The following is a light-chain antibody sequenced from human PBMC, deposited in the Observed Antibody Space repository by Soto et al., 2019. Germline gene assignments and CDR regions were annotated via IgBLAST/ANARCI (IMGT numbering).Light chain of an antibody. CDR2: DTS. Sequence: EIVLTQSPATLSLSPGERATLSCRASQSVSSHLAWYQQKPGQAPRLLISDTSNRAPGIPTRFSGSGSGTDFTLTISSLEPEDFATYYCQQANSFPLTFGGGTKVDIK. V-gene: IGKV3-11*01. CDR1: QSVSSH. CDR3: QQANSFPLT. J-gene: IGKJ4*01.